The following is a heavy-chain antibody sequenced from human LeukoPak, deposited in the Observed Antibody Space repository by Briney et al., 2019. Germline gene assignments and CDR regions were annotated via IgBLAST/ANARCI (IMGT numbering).Heavy chain of an antibody. J-gene: IGHJ6*02. CDR2: ISAYSGNT. Sequence: ASVKVSCKASGYTFTSYGISWVRQAPGQGLEWMGWISAYSGNTNYAQKLQGRVTMTTDTSTSTAYMELRSLRSDGTAVYYCARLSGSYGRYYYYYGMDVWGQGTTVTVSS. CDR3: ARLSGSYGRYYYYYGMDV. CDR1: GYTFTSYG. V-gene: IGHV1-18*01. D-gene: IGHD1-26*01.